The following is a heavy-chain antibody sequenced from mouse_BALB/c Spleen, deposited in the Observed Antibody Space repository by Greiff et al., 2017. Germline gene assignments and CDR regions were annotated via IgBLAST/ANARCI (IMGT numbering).Heavy chain of an antibody. V-gene: IGHV5-6-4*01. CDR1: GFTFSSYT. J-gene: IGHJ4*01. D-gene: IGHD4-1*01. CDR2: ISSGGSYT. Sequence: VQLKQSGGGLVKPGGSLKLSCAASGFTFSSYTMSWVRQTPEKRLEWVATISSGGSYTYYPDSVKGRFTISRDNAKNTLYLQMSSLKSEDTAMYYCTRDKVGLAMDYWGQGTSVTVSS. CDR3: TRDKVGLAMDY.